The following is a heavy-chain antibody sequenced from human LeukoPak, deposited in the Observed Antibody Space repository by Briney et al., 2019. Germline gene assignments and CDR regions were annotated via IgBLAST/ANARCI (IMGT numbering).Heavy chain of an antibody. J-gene: IGHJ4*02. CDR1: GGSISSSNW. D-gene: IGHD2-15*01. V-gene: IGHV4-4*02. Sequence: PSETLSLTCAVSGGSISSSNWWSWVRQPPGKGLEWIGEIYHSGSTNYNPSLKSRVTISVDTSKNQFSLKLSSVTAADTAVYYCARTTLGYCSGGSCYSFDYWGQGTLVTVSS. CDR2: IYHSGST. CDR3: ARTTLGYCSGGSCYSFDY.